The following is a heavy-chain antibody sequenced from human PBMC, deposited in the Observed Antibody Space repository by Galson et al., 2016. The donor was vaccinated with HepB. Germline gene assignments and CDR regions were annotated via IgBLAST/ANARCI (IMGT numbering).Heavy chain of an antibody. Sequence: RLSCAASGXRFSAYWLAWVRQAPGKGLEYXANINEDGSRTHYLDSAKGRFTISRDNAKNSVALQMDSLRADDTALYYCWSGYTSGVWGQGTRVTVSS. CDR3: WSGYTSGV. D-gene: IGHD6-19*01. J-gene: IGHJ3*01. V-gene: IGHV3-7*01. CDR2: INEDGSRT. CDR1: GXRFSAYW.